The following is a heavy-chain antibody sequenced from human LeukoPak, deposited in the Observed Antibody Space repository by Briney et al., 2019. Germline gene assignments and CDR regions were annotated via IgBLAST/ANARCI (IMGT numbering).Heavy chain of an antibody. CDR3: AKDLKRAADYGSLFDY. V-gene: IGHV3-30*18. J-gene: IGHJ4*02. CDR2: ILYDGSNK. D-gene: IGHD4/OR15-4a*01. CDR1: GFTFSSYA. Sequence: GGSLRLSCAASGFTFSSYAMHWVRQAPGKGLEWVAVILYDGSNKYYADSVKGRFTISRDNSKNTLYLQMNSLRAEDTAVYYCAKDLKRAADYGSLFDYWGQGTLVTLSS.